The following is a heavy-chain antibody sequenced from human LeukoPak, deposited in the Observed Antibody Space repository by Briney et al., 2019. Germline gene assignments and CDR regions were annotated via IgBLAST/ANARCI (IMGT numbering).Heavy chain of an antibody. CDR2: INWNGGST. Sequence: SGGSLRLSCAASGFTFDDYGMSWVRQAPGKGLEWVSGINWNGGSTGYADSVKGRFTISRDNSKNTLYLQMNSLRAEDTAVYYCASPGGAAAGYWVYFDYWGQGTLVTVSS. CDR3: ASPGGAAAGYWVYFDY. D-gene: IGHD6-13*01. CDR1: GFTFDDYG. V-gene: IGHV3-20*04. J-gene: IGHJ4*02.